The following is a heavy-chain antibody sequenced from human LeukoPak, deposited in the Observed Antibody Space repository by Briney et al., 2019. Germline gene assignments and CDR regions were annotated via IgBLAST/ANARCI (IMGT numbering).Heavy chain of an antibody. CDR1: GYTFTAYY. CDR2: INPNSGGT. V-gene: IGHV1-2*02. CDR3: ARDKDYYYYMDV. Sequence: ASVKVSXKASGYTFTAYYMHWVRQAPGQGLEWMGWINPNSGGTNYAQKFQGRVTMTRDTSITTAYLELSRLRSDDTAVYYCARDKDYYYYMDVWGKGTTVTVSS. J-gene: IGHJ6*03.